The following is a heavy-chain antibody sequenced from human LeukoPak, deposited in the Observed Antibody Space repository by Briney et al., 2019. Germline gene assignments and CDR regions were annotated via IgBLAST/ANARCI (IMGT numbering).Heavy chain of an antibody. CDR1: GGSISSSSYY. V-gene: IGHV4-39*01. J-gene: IGHJ4*02. Sequence: PSETLSLTCTVSGGSISSSSYYWVWMRQPPGKGLEWIGLIYYSGSTYYNPSLKSRVTISVDTSKNQFSLSLNSVTAADTAVYYCARHTSMVRGVMKYYFDYWGQGTLATVSP. CDR2: IYYSGST. D-gene: IGHD3-10*01. CDR3: ARHTSMVRGVMKYYFDY.